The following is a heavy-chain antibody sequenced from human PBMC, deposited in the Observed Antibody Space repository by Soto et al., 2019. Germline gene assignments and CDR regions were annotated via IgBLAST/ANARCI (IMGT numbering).Heavy chain of an antibody. J-gene: IGHJ5*02. CDR1: GYTFTSYA. V-gene: IGHV1-3*01. CDR2: INAGNGNT. CDR3: ARGSSGWYENWFDP. D-gene: IGHD6-19*01. Sequence: ASVKVSCKASGYTFTSYAMHWVRQAPGQRLEWMGWINAGNGNTKYSQKFQGRVTITRDTSASTAYMELSSLRSEDTAVYYCARGSSGWYENWFDPWGQGTLVTVSS.